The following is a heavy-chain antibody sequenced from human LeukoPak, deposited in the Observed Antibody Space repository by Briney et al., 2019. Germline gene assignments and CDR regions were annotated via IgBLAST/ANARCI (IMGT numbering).Heavy chain of an antibody. V-gene: IGHV3-33*01. Sequence: HPGGSLRLSCAASGFTFSSYGMDWVRQAPGRGLEWVAIIWYDGSNKYYADSVKGRFTISRDNSKNTLYLQMNSLRAEDTAVYYCARSATPTGMFYFDYWGQGTLVTVSS. CDR1: GFTFSSYG. CDR2: IWYDGSNK. CDR3: ARSATPTGMFYFDY. J-gene: IGHJ4*02. D-gene: IGHD5-12*01.